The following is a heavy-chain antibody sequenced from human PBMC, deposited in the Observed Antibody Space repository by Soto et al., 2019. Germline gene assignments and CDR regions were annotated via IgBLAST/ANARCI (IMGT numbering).Heavy chain of an antibody. Sequence: QVQLQESGPGLVKPSETLPLTCTVSGGSISSYYWSWIRQPPGKGLEWIGYVHYNRGTNSNPSLKSRVTKSVDTSKNQFSLKLSSVTAADTAVYYCARSFDSSGYYLPYYFDYWGQGTLVTVSS. D-gene: IGHD3-22*01. J-gene: IGHJ4*02. CDR1: GGSISSYY. CDR3: ARSFDSSGYYLPYYFDY. CDR2: VHYNRGT. V-gene: IGHV4-59*01.